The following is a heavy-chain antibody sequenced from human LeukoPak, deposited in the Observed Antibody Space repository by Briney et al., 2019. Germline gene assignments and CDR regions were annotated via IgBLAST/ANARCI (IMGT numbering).Heavy chain of an antibody. CDR1: GGTFSSYA. J-gene: IGHJ4*02. Sequence: GASVKVSCKASGGTFSSYAISWVRQAPGQGLEWMGRIIPIFGTADYAQKFQGRVTITTDESTSTAYMELSSLRSEDTAVYYCASAMATLLDYWGQGTLVTVSS. D-gene: IGHD5-24*01. CDR3: ASAMATLLDY. V-gene: IGHV1-69*05. CDR2: IIPIFGTA.